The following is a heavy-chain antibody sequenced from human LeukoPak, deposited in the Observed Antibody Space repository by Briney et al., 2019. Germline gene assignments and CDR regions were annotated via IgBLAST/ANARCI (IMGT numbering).Heavy chain of an antibody. CDR3: ARDLSGVTGYTYGRGIDY. Sequence: GGSLRLSCAASGFSFDDHAMHWVRQAPGRGLEWVSGISWNSDIIDYADSVKGRFTISRDNAKNSLYLQMNSLRAEDTAVYYCARDLSGVTGYTYGRGIDYWGQGTLVTVSS. J-gene: IGHJ4*02. CDR2: ISWNSDII. D-gene: IGHD5-18*01. CDR1: GFSFDDHA. V-gene: IGHV3-9*01.